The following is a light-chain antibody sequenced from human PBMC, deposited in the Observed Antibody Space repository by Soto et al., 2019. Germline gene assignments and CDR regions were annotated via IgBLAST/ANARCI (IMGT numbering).Light chain of an antibody. J-gene: IGKJ1*01. Sequence: DIQMTQSPSSLSASVGDRVTITCRASQSIHIYVNWYQQKPGKVPKLLIYSASSLQSGVPPRFSGSGSGTDFTLTISSLQPEDFASYYCQQYYTAPSFGQGTEVE. CDR1: QSIHIY. V-gene: IGKV1-39*01. CDR2: SAS. CDR3: QQYYTAPS.